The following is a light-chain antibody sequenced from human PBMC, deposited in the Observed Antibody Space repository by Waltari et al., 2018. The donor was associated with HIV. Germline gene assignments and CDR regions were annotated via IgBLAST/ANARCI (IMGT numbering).Light chain of an antibody. CDR3: QSADITGTLGV. CDR2: KDS. Sequence: SYELPHPPSVSVSPGQTARLTCPGGALPRQFVYWYQQKPGQAPIVVIYKDSERPSGIPERFSGFISGTTATLTISAVQAEDEADYYCQSADITGTLGVFGGGTRLTV. J-gene: IGLJ2*01. CDR1: ALPRQF. V-gene: IGLV3-25*03.